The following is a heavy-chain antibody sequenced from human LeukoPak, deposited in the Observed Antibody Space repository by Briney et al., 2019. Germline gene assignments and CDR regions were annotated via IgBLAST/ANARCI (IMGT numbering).Heavy chain of an antibody. J-gene: IGHJ4*02. CDR3: AKDRARGGATDFDY. Sequence: GGSLRLSCAASGFTFSSYAMSWVRQAPGKGLEWVSAISGGGDSIYYADSVKGRFTVSRDNSKNTLSLQMNSLRVEDTAIYYCAKDRARGGATDFDYWGQGTLVTVSS. CDR2: ISGGGDSI. CDR1: GFTFSSYA. V-gene: IGHV3-23*01. D-gene: IGHD1-26*01.